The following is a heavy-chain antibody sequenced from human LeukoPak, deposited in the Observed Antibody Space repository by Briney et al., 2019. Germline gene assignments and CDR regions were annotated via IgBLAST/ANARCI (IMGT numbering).Heavy chain of an antibody. V-gene: IGHV4-34*01. CDR2: INHSGST. CDR1: GGSFSGYY. D-gene: IGHD3-10*01. Sequence: PSETLSLTCAVYGGSFSGYYWSWIRQPPGKGLEWIGEINHSGSTNYNPSLKSRVTISVDTSKNQFSLKLSSVTAADTAVYYCARLVLWFGEPHSDYWGQGTLVTVSS. CDR3: ARLVLWFGEPHSDY. J-gene: IGHJ4*02.